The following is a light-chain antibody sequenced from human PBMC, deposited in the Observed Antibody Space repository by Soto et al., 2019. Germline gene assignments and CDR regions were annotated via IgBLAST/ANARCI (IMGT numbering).Light chain of an antibody. CDR1: QSLTMW. Sequence: DIHMTQSPSTLSASVGDRVTIXCRASQSLTMWLAWYQQKPGKAPNLLIYKTSSLESGVPSRFSGSGSGTEFTLTISXLXPXXXXTXXXXXXXXYSWTFGQGTKVEVK. V-gene: IGKV1-5*03. CDR3: XXXXXYSWT. J-gene: IGKJ1*01. CDR2: KTS.